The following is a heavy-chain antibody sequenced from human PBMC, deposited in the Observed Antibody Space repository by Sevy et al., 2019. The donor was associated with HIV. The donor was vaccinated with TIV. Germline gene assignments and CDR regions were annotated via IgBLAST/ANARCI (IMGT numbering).Heavy chain of an antibody. CDR3: ATLIVGTSYLGL. CDR2: FDPEYDDP. J-gene: IGHJ4*02. Sequence: ASVKVSCNVSGYRLSELSTYWVRQTPAKGLEGMGGFDPEYDDPIYAQNFQGRVTMTEDTSSDTAYMELSSLTSEDTAVYYCATLIVGTSYLGLWGPGTLVTLSS. D-gene: IGHD1-26*01. V-gene: IGHV1-24*01. CDR1: GYRLSELS.